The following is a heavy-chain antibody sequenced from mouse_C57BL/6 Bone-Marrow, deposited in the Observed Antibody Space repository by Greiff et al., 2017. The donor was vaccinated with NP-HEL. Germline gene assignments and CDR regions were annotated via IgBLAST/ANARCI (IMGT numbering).Heavy chain of an antibody. V-gene: IGHV1-55*01. CDR1: GYTFTSYW. CDR2: IHPGSGST. CDR3: ESGIYYCGSSYSPRDY. Sequence: QVQLQQPGAELVKPGASVKMSCKASGYTFTSYWITWVKQRPGQGLEWIGDIHPGSGSTNYNEKFKSKATLTVDTSSSTAYMQLSSLTSEDSAVYYCESGIYYCGSSYSPRDYWGQGTTLTVSS. J-gene: IGHJ2*01. D-gene: IGHD1-1*01.